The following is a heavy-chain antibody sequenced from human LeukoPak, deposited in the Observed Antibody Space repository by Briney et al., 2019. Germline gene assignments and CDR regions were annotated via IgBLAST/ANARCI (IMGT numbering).Heavy chain of an antibody. V-gene: IGHV3-23*01. CDR3: AKPIAAAGLSDY. J-gene: IGHJ4*02. Sequence: GGSLRLSCAASGFTFSSYAMSWVRQAPGQGLEWVSAISGSGGSTYYADSVKGRFTISRDNSKNTLYLQMNSLRAEDTAVYYCAKPIAAAGLSDYWGQGTLVTVSS. D-gene: IGHD6-13*01. CDR1: GFTFSSYA. CDR2: ISGSGGST.